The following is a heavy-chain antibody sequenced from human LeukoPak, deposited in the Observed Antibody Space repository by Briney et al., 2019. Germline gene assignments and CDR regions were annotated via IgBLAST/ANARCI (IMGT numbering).Heavy chain of an antibody. CDR3: ARALGGDYVDY. J-gene: IGHJ4*02. CDR2: ISYDGSNK. D-gene: IGHD3-16*01. Sequence: GGSLRLSCAASGFTFSSYAMHWVRQAPGKGLEWVAVISYDGSNKYYADSVKGRFTISRDNSKNTLYLQMNSLRAEDTAVYYGARALGGDYVDYWGQGTLVTVSS. CDR1: GFTFSSYA. V-gene: IGHV3-30-3*01.